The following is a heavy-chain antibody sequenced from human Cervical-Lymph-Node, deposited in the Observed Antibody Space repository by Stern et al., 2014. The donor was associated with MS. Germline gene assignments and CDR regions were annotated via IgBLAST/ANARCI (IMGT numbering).Heavy chain of an antibody. Sequence: VQLVESGAEVRKPGASVTVSCTASGYTFTDYYMHWVRQAPGQGLEWLGIISPSGLTTSYAQNFQGRVIMTRDTAKTTDYMELSSLKSEDTAVYYCARGPHYDFWSGTYYFDYWGQGTLVTVSS. D-gene: IGHD3-3*01. V-gene: IGHV1-46*01. CDR1: GYTFTDYY. CDR3: ARGPHYDFWSGTYYFDY. CDR2: ISPSGLTT. J-gene: IGHJ4*02.